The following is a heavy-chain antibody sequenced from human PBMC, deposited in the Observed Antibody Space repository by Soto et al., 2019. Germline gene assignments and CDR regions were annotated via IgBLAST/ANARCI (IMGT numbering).Heavy chain of an antibody. Sequence: QVQLVQSGAEVKKPGASVKVSCKASGYTFTSYGISWVRQAPGQGLEWMGWISAYNGNTNYAQKLQGRVTMTTDTYTSKAEMELRSMRSDDTAVYYCERDGYSSGWVDYWGQGTLVTVSS. CDR2: ISAYNGNT. CDR3: ERDGYSSGWVDY. D-gene: IGHD6-19*01. V-gene: IGHV1-18*01. CDR1: GYTFTSYG. J-gene: IGHJ4*02.